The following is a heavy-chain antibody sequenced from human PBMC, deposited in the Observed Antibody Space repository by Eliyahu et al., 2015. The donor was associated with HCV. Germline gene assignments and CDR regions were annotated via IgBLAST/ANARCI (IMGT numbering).Heavy chain of an antibody. J-gene: IGHJ4*02. D-gene: IGHD3-3*01. V-gene: IGHV4-34*01. CDR2: ITHSGNT. CDR3: ARGQPLRHDFWSGYYYFDY. CDR1: GGPLIGYF. Sequence: QVQLQQWGAGLLKPSETLSLTCGFNGGPLIGYFWSWIRQPPGKGLEWIGDITHSGNTNYNPSLKRRVTISADTSRSRFSLRLSSVTAADTAVYYCARGQPLRHDFWSGYYYFDYWGRGTLVTVSS.